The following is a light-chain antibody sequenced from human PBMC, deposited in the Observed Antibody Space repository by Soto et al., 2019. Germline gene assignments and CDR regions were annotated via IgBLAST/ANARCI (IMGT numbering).Light chain of an antibody. Sequence: DIQLTQSPSFLSASVGDRVTITCRASQDISTFLAWYQQKPGKAPQLLIYSTSNLHSGVQSRFSGSGSGTEFTLTVSSLQPEDFATYHCQQHNSYPYTFGQGTNLEIK. J-gene: IGKJ2*01. CDR1: QDISTF. V-gene: IGKV1-9*01. CDR2: STS. CDR3: QQHNSYPYT.